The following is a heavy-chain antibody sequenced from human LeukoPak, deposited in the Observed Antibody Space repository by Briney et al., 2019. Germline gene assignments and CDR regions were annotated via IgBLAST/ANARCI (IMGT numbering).Heavy chain of an antibody. J-gene: IGHJ4*02. Sequence: GGSLRLSCSASGFTFSSYWMSWVRQAPGKGLEWVANIKQDGSQEYYLDSVRGRFTISRDNAKNSVSLQMSSLRAEDTAVYYCARGNGYSYEFDYWGQGTLVTVSS. CDR2: IKQDGSQE. CDR3: ARGNGYSYEFDY. D-gene: IGHD5-18*01. CDR1: GFTFSSYW. V-gene: IGHV3-7*01.